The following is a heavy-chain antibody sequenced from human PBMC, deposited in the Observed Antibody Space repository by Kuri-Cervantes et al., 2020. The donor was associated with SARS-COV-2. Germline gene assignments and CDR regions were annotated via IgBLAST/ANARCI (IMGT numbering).Heavy chain of an antibody. D-gene: IGHD6-13*01. V-gene: IGHV4-30-4*08. CDR3: AATPAAGVDYYFDY. CDR1: GGSISSSSYY. Sequence: SETLSLTCTVSGGSISSSSYYWSWIRQPPGKGLEWIGYIYYSGSTYYNPSLKSRVTISVDTSKNQFSLKLSSVTAADTAVYYCAATPAAGVDYYFDYWGQGTLVTVSS. CDR2: IYYSGST. J-gene: IGHJ4*02.